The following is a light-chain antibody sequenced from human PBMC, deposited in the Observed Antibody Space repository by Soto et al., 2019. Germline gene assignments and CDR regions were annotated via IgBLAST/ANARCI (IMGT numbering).Light chain of an antibody. CDR2: GAS. J-gene: IGKJ4*01. CDR3: QQYDTAPPLT. CDR1: QSVSSSY. Sequence: EIVLTQYPATLSLSPGERATLSCRASQSVSSSYLAWYQQKPGQAPRLLIYGASSRATGTPDRFSGSGSGTDFTLTISRLEPEDFAVYYCQQYDTAPPLTFGGGTKVDI. V-gene: IGKV3-20*01.